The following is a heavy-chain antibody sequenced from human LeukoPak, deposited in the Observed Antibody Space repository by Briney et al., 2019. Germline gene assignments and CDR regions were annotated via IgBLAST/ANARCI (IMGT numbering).Heavy chain of an antibody. CDR2: INRDGSST. V-gene: IGHV3-74*01. D-gene: IGHD4-17*01. CDR3: AREGPTVTTHMDV. CDR1: GFTFSSYW. J-gene: IGHJ6*03. Sequence: GGSLRLSCAASGFTFSSYWMQWVRQAPGKGLVWVSRINRDGSSTSYADSVQGRFTISRDNAKNTLYLQMNSLRAEDTAVYYCAREGPTVTTHMDVWGKGPRSPSP.